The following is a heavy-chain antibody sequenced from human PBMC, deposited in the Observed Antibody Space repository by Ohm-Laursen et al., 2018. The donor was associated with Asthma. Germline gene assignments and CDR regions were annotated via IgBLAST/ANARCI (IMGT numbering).Heavy chain of an antibody. D-gene: IGHD3-10*01. CDR1: GYTFSRYS. J-gene: IGHJ4*02. V-gene: IGHV3-21*04. Sequence: SLRLSCSASGYTFSRYSIHWVRQVPGKGLEWVASISTASTFIYYADSVRGRFTTSRDNAKNSVYLQMNSLRAEGTAFYYCAVSIYAYGEGAYWGQGTLVTVSS. CDR2: ISTASTFI. CDR3: AVSIYAYGEGAY.